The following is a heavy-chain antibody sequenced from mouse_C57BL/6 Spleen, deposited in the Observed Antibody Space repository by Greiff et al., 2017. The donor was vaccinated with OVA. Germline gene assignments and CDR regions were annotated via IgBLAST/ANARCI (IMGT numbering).Heavy chain of an antibody. V-gene: IGHV7-3*01. D-gene: IGHD3-2*02. J-gene: IGHJ4*01. Sequence: EVKVIESGGGLVQPGGSLSLSCAASGFTFTDYYMSWVRQPPGKALEWLGFIRNKANGYTTEYSASVKGRFTISRDNSQSILYLQMNALRAEDSATYYCARLDSSDAMDYWGQGTSVTVSS. CDR2: IRNKANGYTT. CDR3: ARLDSSDAMDY. CDR1: GFTFTDYY.